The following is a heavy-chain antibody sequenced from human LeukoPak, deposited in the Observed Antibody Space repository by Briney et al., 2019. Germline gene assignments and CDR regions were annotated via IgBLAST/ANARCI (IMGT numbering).Heavy chain of an antibody. D-gene: IGHD3-22*01. CDR3: ARDHSSGYYLRYYFDY. V-gene: IGHV3-33*01. J-gene: IGHJ4*02. Sequence: GGSLRLSCAASGFTFSSYGMHWVRQAPGKGLEWVAVLWYDGSNKYYADSVKGRFTISRDNSKNTLYLQMNSLRAEDTAVYYCARDHSSGYYLRYYFDYWGQGTLVTVSS. CDR2: LWYDGSNK. CDR1: GFTFSSYG.